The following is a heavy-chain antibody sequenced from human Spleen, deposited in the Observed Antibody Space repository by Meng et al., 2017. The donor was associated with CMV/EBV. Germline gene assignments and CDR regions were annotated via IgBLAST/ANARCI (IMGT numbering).Heavy chain of an antibody. CDR1: GFTFSTNG. Sequence: SGFTFSTNGMHWVRQAPGKGLEWMAFLSSDGSNKYYADSVKGRFTISRDNSKNTLYLQMNRLRAEDTAVYYCAKGMTYYDGSGEIDYWGQGTLVTVSS. D-gene: IGHD3-22*01. J-gene: IGHJ4*02. CDR2: LSSDGSNK. CDR3: AKGMTYYDGSGEIDY. V-gene: IGHV3-30*18.